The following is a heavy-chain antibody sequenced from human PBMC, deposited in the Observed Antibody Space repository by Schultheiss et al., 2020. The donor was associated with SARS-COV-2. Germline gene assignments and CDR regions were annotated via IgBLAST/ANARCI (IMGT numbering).Heavy chain of an antibody. CDR1: GFTFSNYY. Sequence: GGSLRLSCAASGFTFSNYYMSWVRQAPGKGLEWVSALTGSGGSTYFADSVKGRFTISRDNSKNTLYLQMNSLRAEDTAVYYCARDQYSSGWTWGQGTLVTVSS. V-gene: IGHV3-23*01. D-gene: IGHD6-19*01. J-gene: IGHJ5*02. CDR3: ARDQYSSGWT. CDR2: LTGSGGST.